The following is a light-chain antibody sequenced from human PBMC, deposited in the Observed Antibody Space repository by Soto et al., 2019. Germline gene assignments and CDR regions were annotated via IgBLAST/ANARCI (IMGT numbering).Light chain of an antibody. CDR1: QSVSSN. CDR3: QQYNNWPPWT. V-gene: IGKV3-15*01. Sequence: EIVLTQSPGTLSLSPWERATLSCRASQSVSSNLAWYQQKPGQAPRLLIYGASTRATGIPARFSGSGSGTEFTLTISSLQSEDFAVYYCQQYNNWPPWTFGQGTKVDNK. CDR2: GAS. J-gene: IGKJ1*01.